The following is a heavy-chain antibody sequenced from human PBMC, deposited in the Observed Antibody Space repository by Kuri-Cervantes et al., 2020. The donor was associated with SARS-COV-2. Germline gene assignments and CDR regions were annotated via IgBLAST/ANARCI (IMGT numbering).Heavy chain of an antibody. J-gene: IGHJ6*02. CDR1: GGTFSSYA. V-gene: IGHV1-18*01. CDR3: ARDIGSSWYDYYYGMDV. Sequence: ASVKVSCKASGGTFSSYAISWVRQAPGQGLEWMGWISAYNGNTNYAQKLQGRVTMTRDTSTSTVYMELSSLRSEDTAVYYCARDIGSSWYDYYYGMDVWGQGTTVTVSS. D-gene: IGHD6-13*01. CDR2: ISAYNGNT.